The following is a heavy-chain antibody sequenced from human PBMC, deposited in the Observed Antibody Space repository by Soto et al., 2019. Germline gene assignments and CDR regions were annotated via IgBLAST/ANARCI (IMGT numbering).Heavy chain of an antibody. CDR3: ALYYCPSGAHCVAVWGLIKY. CDR1: GFTLNNAW. Sequence: EVQLLESGGGLVQPGGSLGLSCAASGFTLNNAWMAWVRQAPGKGLQWVGRIRPNADGGIAEYTASVKDRFTISRDDTENTIYLHMNSLTTEDTAVYYCALYYCPSGAHCVAVWGLIKYWGQGTLVTVSS. V-gene: IGHV3-15*01. CDR2: IRPNADGGIA. D-gene: IGHD2-8*01. J-gene: IGHJ4*02.